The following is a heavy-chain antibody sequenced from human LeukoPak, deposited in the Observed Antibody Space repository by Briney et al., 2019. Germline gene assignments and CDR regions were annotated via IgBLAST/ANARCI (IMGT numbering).Heavy chain of an antibody. CDR1: GYSFSVYY. V-gene: IGHV1-2*02. CDR2: ILPHSGDT. J-gene: IGHJ4*02. CDR3: ARPPRDLVSAAPFDY. D-gene: IGHD2-2*01. Sequence: ASVKVSCKASGYSFSVYYIQCLRHVPGEGLEWVGWILPHSGDTYYAQQFRGRVTMTTDTSINTAYVELSRLQSDDTGIYFCARPPRDLVSAAPFDYWGQGTLVAVSS.